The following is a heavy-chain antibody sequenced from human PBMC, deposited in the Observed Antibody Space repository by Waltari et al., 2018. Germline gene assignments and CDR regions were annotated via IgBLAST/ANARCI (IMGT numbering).Heavy chain of an antibody. CDR2: IIPMLNTT. Sequence: QIQLVKSGAEVKKPGSSVKVSCKASGGTFNNYAVNWVRKDAGKGLEWMGGIIPMLNTTNYAQEFQGRVTITADESTSTAYMELSSLRSEDTAVYYCAKGGSDCRSGECPDYYHNNYMDVWGKGTTVAVSS. V-gene: IGHV1-69*11. J-gene: IGHJ6*03. D-gene: IGHD2-15*01. CDR1: GGTFNNYA. CDR3: AKGGSDCRSGECPDYYHNNYMDV.